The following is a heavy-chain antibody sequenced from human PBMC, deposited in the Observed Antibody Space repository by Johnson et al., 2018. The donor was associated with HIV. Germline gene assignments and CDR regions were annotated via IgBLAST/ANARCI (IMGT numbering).Heavy chain of an antibody. CDR3: TTGGVSSGYYFFH. J-gene: IGHJ3*01. V-gene: IGHV3-30-3*02. D-gene: IGHD3-22*01. CDR2: ISYDGSNK. CDR1: GFTFSSYA. Sequence: QMHLVESGGGVVQPGRSLRLSCAASGFTFSSYAMHWVRQAPGKGLEWVAVISYDGSNKYYGDSVKGRFTISRDTSKNTLYLQMNSLRPEDTAVYYCTTGGVSSGYYFFHWGQGTMVTVSS.